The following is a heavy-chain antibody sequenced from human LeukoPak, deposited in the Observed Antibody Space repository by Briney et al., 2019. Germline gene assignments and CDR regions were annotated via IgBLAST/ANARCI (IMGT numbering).Heavy chain of an antibody. J-gene: IGHJ4*02. CDR1: GFTFSSYG. Sequence: GGSLRLSCAASGFTFSSYGMHWIRQAPGKGLEWVAFIRNDGSIIYNADSVKGRFSISRDNSNNTLYLQTNNLGPDDTAVYFCARRSDLANFFDYWGQGTLVTVSS. V-gene: IGHV3-30*02. CDR2: IRNDGSII. CDR3: ARRSDLANFFDY. D-gene: IGHD5-12*01.